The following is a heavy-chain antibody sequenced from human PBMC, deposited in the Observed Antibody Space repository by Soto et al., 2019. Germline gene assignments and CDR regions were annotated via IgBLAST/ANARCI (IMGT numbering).Heavy chain of an antibody. V-gene: IGHV1-18*01. CDR3: VVAAQPYSSDY. J-gene: IGHJ4*02. CDR1: GYTFTSYG. Sequence: QVQLVQSGAEVKNPGASVKVSCKASGYTFTSYGISWVRQAPGQGVEWMGWISAYNGNTNYAQKFQGRVTMTTDTSTSAAYTELRSLRSDDTAVYYCVVAAQPYSSDYWGQGTLVTVSS. CDR2: ISAYNGNT. D-gene: IGHD2-15*01.